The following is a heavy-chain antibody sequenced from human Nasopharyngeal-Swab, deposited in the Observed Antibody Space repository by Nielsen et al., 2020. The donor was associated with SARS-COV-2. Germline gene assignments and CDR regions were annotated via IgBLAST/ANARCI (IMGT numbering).Heavy chain of an antibody. Sequence: GSLRLSCTVSGCSISSSSYYWGWIRQPPGKGLGWIGSIYYSWSTYYNSSLKSRVTISVDTSKKQFSLKLSYVTAADTAVYYCARAARVQVVRTGWFDPWGQGTLVTVSS. V-gene: IGHV4-39*01. CDR2: IYYSWST. J-gene: IGHJ5*02. CDR1: GCSISSSSYY. CDR3: ARAARVQVVRTGWFDP. D-gene: IGHD4-17*01.